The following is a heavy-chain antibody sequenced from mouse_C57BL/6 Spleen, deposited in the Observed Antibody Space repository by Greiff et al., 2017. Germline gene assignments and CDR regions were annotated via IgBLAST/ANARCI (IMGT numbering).Heavy chain of an antibody. CDR3: ARAETGYSDS. CDR2: IDPSDSET. Sequence: QVQLQQPGAELVRPGSSVKLSCKASGYTFTSYWMHWVKQRPIQGLEWIGNIDPSDSETHYNQKFKDKATLTVDKSSSTAYMQLSSLTSEDSAVYYCARAETGYSDSWGQGTTLTVSS. V-gene: IGHV1-52*01. J-gene: IGHJ2*01. D-gene: IGHD3-2*01. CDR1: GYTFTSYW.